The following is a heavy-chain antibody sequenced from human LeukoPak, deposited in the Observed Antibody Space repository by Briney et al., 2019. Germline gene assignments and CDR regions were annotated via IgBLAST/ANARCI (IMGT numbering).Heavy chain of an antibody. J-gene: IGHJ2*01. D-gene: IGHD3/OR15-3a*01. Sequence: PSETLSLTCAVSGGSISSGSYYWGWIRQPPGKGLEWIGSIYYTGSTYYNPSLKSRVTISVDTSKNQFSLNLSSVTAADTAVYYCARLDWSNWCFDLWGRGALVIVSS. V-gene: IGHV4-39*01. CDR2: IYYTGST. CDR1: GGSISSGSYY. CDR3: ARLDWSNWCFDL.